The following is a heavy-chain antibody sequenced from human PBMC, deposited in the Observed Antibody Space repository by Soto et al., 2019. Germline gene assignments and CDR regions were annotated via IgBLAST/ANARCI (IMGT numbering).Heavy chain of an antibody. J-gene: IGHJ4*02. D-gene: IGHD1-26*01. CDR2: IYPSDSDI. Sequence: PGESLKISCKGSGYTFTSYWIGWVRQMPGEGLEWMGVIYPSDSDIRYSPSFQGKVTISADKSITTAYLQWSSLKAADTAVYYCITTYSGTPARPYLDLWGQGTPVTVSS. V-gene: IGHV5-51*01. CDR1: GYTFTSYW. CDR3: ITTYSGTPARPYLDL.